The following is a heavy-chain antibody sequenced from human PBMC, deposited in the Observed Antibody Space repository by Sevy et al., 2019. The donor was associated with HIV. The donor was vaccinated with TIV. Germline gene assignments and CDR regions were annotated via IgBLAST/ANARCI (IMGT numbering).Heavy chain of an antibody. V-gene: IGHV3-30*03. Sequence: GGSLRLSCVASGFTFSTHGMHWVRQAPGKGLEWVAVISYHGRNKFYGSTVEGRFTISRDNSKKTLYLQMNSLTTEDTAVYYCARDFTGYNGMDVWGQWTMVTVSS. J-gene: IGHJ6*02. D-gene: IGHD3-9*01. CDR1: GFTFSTHG. CDR3: ARDFTGYNGMDV. CDR2: ISYHGRNK.